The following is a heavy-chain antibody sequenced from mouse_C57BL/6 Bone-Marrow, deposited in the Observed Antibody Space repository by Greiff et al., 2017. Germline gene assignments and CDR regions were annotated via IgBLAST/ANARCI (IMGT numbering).Heavy chain of an antibody. Sequence: VQLQQSGAELARPGASVKLSCKASGYTFTSYGISWVKQRPGQGLEWIGEIYPRSGNTYYNEKFKGKATLTADKSSSTAYMQLRSLTSEDSAVYFCARDYYGSSYSYYFDYWGQGTTLTVSS. J-gene: IGHJ2*01. D-gene: IGHD1-1*01. CDR3: ARDYYGSSYSYYFDY. CDR1: GYTFTSYG. V-gene: IGHV1-81*01. CDR2: IYPRSGNT.